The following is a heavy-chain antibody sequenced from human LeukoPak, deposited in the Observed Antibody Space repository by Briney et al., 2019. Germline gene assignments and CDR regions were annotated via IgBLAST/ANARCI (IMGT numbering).Heavy chain of an antibody. V-gene: IGHV4-38-2*01. J-gene: IGHJ3*02. CDR1: GYSISTGYY. CDR2: IYHNEST. Sequence: SETLSLTCAVSGYSISTGYYWAWIRQPPGKGLEWIGSIYHNESTYYNPSLKSRVTISVDTSKNQFSLKLSSVTAADTAVYYCARLDCSSTSCYIGDAFDIWGQGTMVTVSS. CDR3: ARLDCSSTSCYIGDAFDI. D-gene: IGHD2-2*02.